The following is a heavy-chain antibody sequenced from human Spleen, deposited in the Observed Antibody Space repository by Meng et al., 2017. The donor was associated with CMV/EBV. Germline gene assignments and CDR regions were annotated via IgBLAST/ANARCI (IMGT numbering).Heavy chain of an antibody. CDR1: GFTFSSYE. CDR2: ISSSGSTI. V-gene: IGHV3-48*03. J-gene: IGHJ6*02. Sequence: LSLTCAASGFTFSSYEMNWVRQAPGKGLEWVSYISSSGSTIYYADSVKGRFTISRDNAKNSLYLQMNSLRAEDTAVYYCASILEVVPAAISNGYYYYYGMDVWGQGTTVTVSS. D-gene: IGHD2-2*01. CDR3: ASILEVVPAAISNGYYYYYGMDV.